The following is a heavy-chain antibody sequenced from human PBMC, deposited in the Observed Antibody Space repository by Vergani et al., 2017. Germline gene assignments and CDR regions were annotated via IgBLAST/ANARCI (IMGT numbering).Heavy chain of an antibody. CDR2: IYYSGST. Sequence: QVQLQESGPGLVKPSETLSLTCIVSGGSISNYYWSWIRQSPGKGLEWVGFIYYSGSTNYNPSLMSRVTISMDTSKNQFSLKLNSVTAADTAVYYCASLKLRDAYFMDVWGKGTTVTVSS. J-gene: IGHJ6*03. V-gene: IGHV4-59*01. CDR3: ASLKLRDAYFMDV. CDR1: GGSISNYY. D-gene: IGHD4-17*01.